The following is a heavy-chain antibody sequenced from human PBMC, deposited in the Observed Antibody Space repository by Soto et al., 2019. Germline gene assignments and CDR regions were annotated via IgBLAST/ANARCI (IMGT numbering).Heavy chain of an antibody. CDR3: AKVRDILTGYWRGYFDY. D-gene: IGHD3-9*01. Sequence: QVQLVESGGGVVQPGRSLRLSCAASGFTFSSYGMHWVRQAPGKGLEWVAVIAFDGSDKNYVDTVKGRFTVSRDNSKNTLYLQMNSLRGDDTAVYYCAKVRDILTGYWRGYFDYWGQGTVVTVSS. V-gene: IGHV3-30*18. CDR2: IAFDGSDK. CDR1: GFTFSSYG. J-gene: IGHJ4*02.